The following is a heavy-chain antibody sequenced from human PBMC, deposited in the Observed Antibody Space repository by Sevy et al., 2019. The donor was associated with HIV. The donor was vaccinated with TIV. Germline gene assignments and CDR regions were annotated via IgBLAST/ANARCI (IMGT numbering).Heavy chain of an antibody. J-gene: IGHJ5*02. CDR2: AHYSGRP. Sequence: SETLSLKCSVSGGSVNNHYWTWIRQSPGKGLEWLGYAHYSGRPDYNPSLKSRLTISLDMSKNQFSLQLDYVTTADTTIYYCVTFGTNFDPRFDPWGQGTLVTVSS. D-gene: IGHD2-8*01. V-gene: IGHV4-59*02. CDR1: GGSVNNHY. CDR3: VTFGTNFDPRFDP.